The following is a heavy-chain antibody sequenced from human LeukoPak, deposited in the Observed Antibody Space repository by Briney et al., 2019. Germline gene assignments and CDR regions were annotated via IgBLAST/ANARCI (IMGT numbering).Heavy chain of an antibody. J-gene: IGHJ4*02. CDR1: GYTFTDYF. V-gene: IGHV1-2*02. Sequence: GASVKVSCKASGYTFTDYFMHWVRQAPGQGLEWIGWINPNSGVTNYAQKFQGRVTMTEDTSTDTAYMELSSLRSEDTAVYYCATGLTGYPFPFDYWGQGTLVTVSS. D-gene: IGHD3-9*01. CDR2: INPNSGVT. CDR3: ATGLTGYPFPFDY.